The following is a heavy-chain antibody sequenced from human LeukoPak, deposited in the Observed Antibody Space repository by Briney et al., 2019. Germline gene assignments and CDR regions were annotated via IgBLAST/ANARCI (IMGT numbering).Heavy chain of an antibody. D-gene: IGHD4/OR15-4a*01. J-gene: IGHJ4*02. CDR2: IYYSGST. V-gene: IGHV4-59*08. Sequence: TSSETLSLTCTVSGGSISSYYWSWIRQPPGKGLEWIGYIYYSGSTNYNPSLKSRVTISVDTSKNQFSLKLSSVTAADTAVYYCARQNYGAAPLRYWGQGTLVTVSS. CDR3: ARQNYGAAPLRY. CDR1: GGSISSYY.